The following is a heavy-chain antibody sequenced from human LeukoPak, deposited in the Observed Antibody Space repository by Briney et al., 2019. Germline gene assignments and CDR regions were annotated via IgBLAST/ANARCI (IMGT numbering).Heavy chain of an antibody. V-gene: IGHV4-59*01. CDR1: GGSISSYY. J-gene: IGHJ4*02. Sequence: SETLSLTCTVSGGSISSYYWSWIRQPPGKGLEWIGYIYYSGSTNYNPSLKSRVTISVDTSKNQFSLKLSSVTAADTAVYYCARGKGCYYDSSGYFAWVYWGQGTLVTVSS. CDR2: IYYSGST. D-gene: IGHD3-22*01. CDR3: ARGKGCYYDSSGYFAWVY.